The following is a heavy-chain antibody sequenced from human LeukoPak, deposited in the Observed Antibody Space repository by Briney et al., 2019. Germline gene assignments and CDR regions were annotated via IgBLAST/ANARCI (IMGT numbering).Heavy chain of an antibody. CDR2: IYTSGST. J-gene: IGHJ3*02. CDR3: ARQSSTYYDVLTGPFDI. D-gene: IGHD3-9*01. Sequence: SETLSLICTVSGGSISSYYWSWIRQPAGKGLEWIGRIYTSGSTNYNPSLNSRVTMSVDTSKNQFSLNLSSVTAADTAVYYCARQSSTYYDVLTGPFDIWGQGTMVTVSS. CDR1: GGSISSYY. V-gene: IGHV4-4*07.